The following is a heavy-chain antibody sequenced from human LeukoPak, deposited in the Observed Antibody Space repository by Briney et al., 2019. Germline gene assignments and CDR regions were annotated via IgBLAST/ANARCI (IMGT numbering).Heavy chain of an antibody. Sequence: SETLSLTCAVYGGSFSGYYWGWIRQPPGEGLEWIGKINHSGSTNYNPSLKSRVTISVDTSKNQFSLKLSSVTAADTAVYYCARAVAGSKWFDPWGQGTLVTVSS. CDR3: ARAVAGSKWFDP. CDR2: INHSGST. CDR1: GGSFSGYY. D-gene: IGHD6-19*01. V-gene: IGHV4-34*01. J-gene: IGHJ5*02.